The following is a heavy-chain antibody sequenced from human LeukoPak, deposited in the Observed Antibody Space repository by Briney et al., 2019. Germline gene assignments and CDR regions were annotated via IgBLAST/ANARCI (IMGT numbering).Heavy chain of an antibody. J-gene: IGHJ4*02. D-gene: IGHD5-24*01. V-gene: IGHV4-39*07. CDR1: GGSISSSSYY. CDR2: LYYSGST. Sequence: SETLSLTCTVSGGSISSSSYYWGWIRQPPGKGLERIGSLYYSGSTNYNPSLKSRVTISVDTSKNQFSLKLSSVTAADTAVYYCARDSEMATIGSWGQGTLVTVS. CDR3: ARDSEMATIGS.